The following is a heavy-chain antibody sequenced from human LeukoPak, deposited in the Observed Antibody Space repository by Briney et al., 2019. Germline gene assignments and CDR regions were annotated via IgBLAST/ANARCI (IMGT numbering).Heavy chain of an antibody. D-gene: IGHD3-10*01. CDR2: TSSSGSYI. CDR1: GFTFSSYS. V-gene: IGHV3-21*01. CDR3: ARTDGSGSYSDY. J-gene: IGHJ4*02. Sequence: GGSLRLSCAASGFTFSSYSMDWVRQAPGKGLEWVSSTSSSGSYIYYADSVKGRFIISRDNAKNSLCLQMNSLRAEDSAIYYCARTDGSGSYSDYWGQGTLVTVSS.